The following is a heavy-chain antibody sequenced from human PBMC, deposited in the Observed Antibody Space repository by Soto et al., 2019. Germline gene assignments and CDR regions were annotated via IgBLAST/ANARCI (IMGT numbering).Heavy chain of an antibody. CDR2: ISSSSSYI. V-gene: IGHV3-21*01. J-gene: IGHJ5*02. D-gene: IGHD3-3*01. Sequence: PWGSLGLASSASGFTFSSYSMNFFRHSPGNGLEWVSSISSSSSYIYYADSVKGRFTISRDNAKNSLYLQMNSLRAEDTAVYYCARSYYDFWSGYYNWLDPWGQGTLVTVS. CDR3: ARSYYDFWSGYYNWLDP. CDR1: GFTFSSYS.